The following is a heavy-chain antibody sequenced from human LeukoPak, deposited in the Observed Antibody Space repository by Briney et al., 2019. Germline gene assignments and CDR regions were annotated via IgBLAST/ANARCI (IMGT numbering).Heavy chain of an antibody. D-gene: IGHD2-2*01. CDR1: GYHFPNFW. CDR2: IYPADSDT. Sequence: GESLKISCKGSGYHFPNFWIGWVRQMPGKGLEWMAIIYPADSDTRYNPSFEGQVTISADKSISTAYLQWSSLKASDTAMYYCARQGCSSTTCHFGAFDIWGRGTMVTVSS. J-gene: IGHJ3*02. CDR3: ARQGCSSTTCHFGAFDI. V-gene: IGHV5-51*01.